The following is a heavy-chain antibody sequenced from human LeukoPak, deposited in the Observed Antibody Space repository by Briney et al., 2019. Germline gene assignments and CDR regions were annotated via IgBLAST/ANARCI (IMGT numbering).Heavy chain of an antibody. CDR1: GGSISSGSYY. J-gene: IGHJ6*02. CDR3: ARDSIVATHGDAYYYYGMDV. D-gene: IGHD5-12*01. V-gene: IGHV4-61*02. Sequence: PSQTLSLTCTVSGGSISSGSYYWSWIRQPAGKGLEWIGRIYTSGSTNYNPSLKSRVTISVDTSKNQFSLKLSSVTAADTAVYYCARDSIVATHGDAYYYYGMDVWGQGTTVTVSS. CDR2: IYTSGST.